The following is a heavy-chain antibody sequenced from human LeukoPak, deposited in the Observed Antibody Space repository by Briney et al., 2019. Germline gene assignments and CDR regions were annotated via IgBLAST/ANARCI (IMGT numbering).Heavy chain of an antibody. CDR1: GFTFSSDG. CDR3: AKGSTPYTLEWLSLYYYYYMDV. D-gene: IGHD3-3*01. CDR2: IRYDGSNK. Sequence: GGSLRLSCAASGFTFSSDGMHWFRQAPAKGLEWVAFIRYDGSNKYYADSVKGRFTISRDNSKNTLYLQMNSLRAEDTAVYYCAKGSTPYTLEWLSLYYYYYMDVWGKGTTVTVSS. V-gene: IGHV3-30*02. J-gene: IGHJ6*03.